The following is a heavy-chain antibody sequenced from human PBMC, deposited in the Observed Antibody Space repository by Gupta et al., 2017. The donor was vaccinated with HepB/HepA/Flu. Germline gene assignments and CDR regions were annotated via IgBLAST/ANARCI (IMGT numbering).Heavy chain of an antibody. D-gene: IGHD3-10*01. CDR3: ARGRMYYYGSGTDRKGNYFDY. CDR2: INHSGST. CDR1: GGSFSGYY. V-gene: IGHV4-34*01. J-gene: IGHJ4*02. Sequence: QVQLQQWGAGLFKPSETLSLTCAVYGGSFSGYYWSWIRQPPGKGLEWIGEINHSGSTNYNPSLKSRVTISVDTSKNQFSLKLSSVTAADTAVYYCARGRMYYYGSGTDRKGNYFDYWGQGTLVTVSS.